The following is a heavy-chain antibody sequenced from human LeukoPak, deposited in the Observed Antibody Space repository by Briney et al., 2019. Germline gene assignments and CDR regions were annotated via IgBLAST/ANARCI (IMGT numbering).Heavy chain of an antibody. Sequence: GASVEVSCKASGYTFTGYYMHWVRQAPGQGLEWMGWINPNSGGTNSAQKFQGRVTMTRDTSISTAYMELSRLRSDDTAVYYCARGYCSGGDCYEFDYWGQGTLVTVSS. CDR2: INPNSGGT. J-gene: IGHJ4*02. V-gene: IGHV1-2*02. D-gene: IGHD2-15*01. CDR1: GYTFTGYY. CDR3: ARGYCSGGDCYEFDY.